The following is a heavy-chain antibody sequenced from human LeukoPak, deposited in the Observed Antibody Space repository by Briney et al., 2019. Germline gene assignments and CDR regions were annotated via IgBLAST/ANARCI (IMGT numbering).Heavy chain of an antibody. V-gene: IGHV4-59*01. CDR1: GGSISSYY. CDR2: IYYSGST. J-gene: IGHJ4*02. CDR3: ARAYYYGSGSYDY. D-gene: IGHD3-10*01. Sequence: SETLSLTCTVSGGSISSYYWSWIRQPPGKGLEWIGYIYYSGSTNYNRSLKSRVTISVDTSKNQFSLKLSSVTAADTAVYYCARAYYYGSGSYDYWGQGTLVTVSS.